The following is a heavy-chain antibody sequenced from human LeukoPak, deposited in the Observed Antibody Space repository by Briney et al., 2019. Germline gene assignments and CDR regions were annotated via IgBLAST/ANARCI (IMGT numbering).Heavy chain of an antibody. Sequence: GGSLRLSCTASGLTFSCYSMTWVRQAPGKGLEWVANIKHDGSEQYYVDSVRGRVTISRDNAKNSVHLQMNNLRVEDTAVYFCARHNWYQFDYWGQGTLVTASS. V-gene: IGHV3-7*01. J-gene: IGHJ4*02. CDR2: IKHDGSEQ. D-gene: IGHD1-1*01. CDR3: ARHNWYQFDY. CDR1: GLTFSCYS.